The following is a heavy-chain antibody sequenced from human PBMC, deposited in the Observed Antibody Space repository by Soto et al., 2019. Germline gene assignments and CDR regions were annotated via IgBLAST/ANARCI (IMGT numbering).Heavy chain of an antibody. J-gene: IGHJ4*02. V-gene: IGHV1-69*01. CDR2: IIPIFGTA. Sequence: QVQLVQSGAEVKKPGSSVKVSCKASGGTFSSYAISWVRQAPGQGLEWMGGIIPIFGTANYAQKFQGRVTITADESTSTAYMELSSLRSEDTAVYYCARDLVEMATPQGSAEHYWGQGTLVTVSS. CDR1: GGTFSSYA. D-gene: IGHD2-15*01. CDR3: ARDLVEMATPQGSAEHY.